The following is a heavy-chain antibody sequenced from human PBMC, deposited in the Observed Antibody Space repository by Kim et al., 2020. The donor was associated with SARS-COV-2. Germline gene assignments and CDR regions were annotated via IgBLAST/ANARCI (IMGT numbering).Heavy chain of an antibody. V-gene: IGHV3-73*01. CDR2: IRSKVNSYAT. D-gene: IGHD5-18*01. CDR3: TGSYGTDYYGMDV. CDR1: GFTFSGSS. J-gene: IGHJ6*02. Sequence: GGSLRLSCAASGFTFSGSSVHWVRQASGKGLEWLGRIRSKVNSYATAYGASVQGRFTISRDDSKNTAYLQMNSLKTEDMAVYYCTGSYGTDYYGMDVLG.